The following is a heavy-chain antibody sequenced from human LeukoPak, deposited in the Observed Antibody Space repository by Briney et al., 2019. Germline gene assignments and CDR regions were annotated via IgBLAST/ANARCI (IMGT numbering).Heavy chain of an antibody. CDR3: ARLGAYDYVWGSYRHPGRLDY. Sequence: SETLSLTCAVYGGSFSGYYWSWIRQPPGKGLEWIGEINLSGSTNYNPSLKSRVTISVDTSKNQFSLKLSSVTAADTAVYYCARLGAYDYVWGSYRHPGRLDYWGQGTLVTVSS. CDR2: INLSGST. D-gene: IGHD3-16*02. J-gene: IGHJ4*02. V-gene: IGHV4-34*01. CDR1: GGSFSGYY.